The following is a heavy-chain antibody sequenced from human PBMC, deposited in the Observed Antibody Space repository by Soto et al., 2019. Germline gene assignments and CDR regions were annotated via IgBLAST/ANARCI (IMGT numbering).Heavy chain of an antibody. J-gene: IGHJ6*02. CDR3: ARGRGYSGDDHYYYFDMDV. CDR2: SIPIFGTA. V-gene: IGHV1-69*13. Sequence: SVKVSCKASGGTFNNYPITWVRQAPGEGLEWMGGSIPIFGTANYAQKFQGRVTNSVDESTSTAYMEPSSLRSEDTAVYYCARGRGYSGDDHYYYFDMDVWGQGTTVTVS. CDR1: GGTFNNYP. D-gene: IGHD5-12*01.